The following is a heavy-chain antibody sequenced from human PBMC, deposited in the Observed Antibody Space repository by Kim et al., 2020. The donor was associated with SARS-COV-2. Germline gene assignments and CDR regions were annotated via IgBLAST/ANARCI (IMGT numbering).Heavy chain of an antibody. J-gene: IGHJ6*02. CDR3: ARRPIGYNYGMDV. D-gene: IGHD5-18*01. Sequence: GESLKISCKASEFTFSSHWIHWVRQMPGKGLEWMGRIDPGDSQTNYSPSFQGQVTISADKSINTAFLQWSSLRASDTAMYYCARRPIGYNYGMDVWGQGT. CDR2: IDPGDSQT. V-gene: IGHV5-10-1*04. CDR1: EFTFSSHW.